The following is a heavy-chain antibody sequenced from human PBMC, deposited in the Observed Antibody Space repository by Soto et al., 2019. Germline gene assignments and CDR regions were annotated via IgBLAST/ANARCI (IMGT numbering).Heavy chain of an antibody. Sequence: GASGKVSCKASGGTFSSYAISWVRQAPGQGLEWMGGIIPIFGTANYAQKFQGRVTITADESTSTAYMELSSLRSEDTAVYYCAREHRGVTLDEDGYWGQGTLVTGSS. CDR1: GGTFSSYA. CDR2: IIPIFGTA. D-gene: IGHD2-15*01. CDR3: AREHRGVTLDEDGY. J-gene: IGHJ4*02. V-gene: IGHV1-69*13.